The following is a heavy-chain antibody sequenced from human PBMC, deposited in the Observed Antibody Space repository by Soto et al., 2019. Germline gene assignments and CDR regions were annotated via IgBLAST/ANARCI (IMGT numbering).Heavy chain of an antibody. CDR2: ISYDGSNK. CDR1: GFTFSSYA. D-gene: IGHD4-17*01. J-gene: IGHJ3*02. Sequence: PGGSLRLSCAASGFTFSSYAMHWVRQAPGKGLEWVAVISYDGSNKYYADSVKGRFTISRDNSKNTLYLQMNSLRAEDTAVYYCASGLTTVTTSAFDIRGQGTMVTVSS. CDR3: ASGLTTVTTSAFDI. V-gene: IGHV3-30-3*01.